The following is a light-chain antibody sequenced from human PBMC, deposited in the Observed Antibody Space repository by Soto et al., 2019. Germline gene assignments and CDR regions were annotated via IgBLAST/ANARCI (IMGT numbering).Light chain of an antibody. CDR3: QQYDNWWT. Sequence: EIVLTQSPGTLSLSPGETATLSCRASQSVRSSLAWYQRKPGEPPRLLIYGASTRAAGVPGRFGGSGCGAEFTLTISSLQSEYFAVYYCQQYDNWWTFGQGTKVDIK. V-gene: IGKV3-15*01. CDR1: QSVRSS. CDR2: GAS. J-gene: IGKJ1*01.